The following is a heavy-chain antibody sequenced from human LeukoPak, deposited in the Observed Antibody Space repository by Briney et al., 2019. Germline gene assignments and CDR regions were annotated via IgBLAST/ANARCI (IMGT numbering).Heavy chain of an antibody. J-gene: IGHJ4*02. CDR2: IYHSGST. CDR3: ARVRGYCSSIICYRYCFDY. V-gene: IGHV4-38-2*02. CDR1: GYSISSGYY. Sequence: SETLSLTCTVSGYSISSGYYWGWIRQPPGKGLEWIGTIYHSGSTYYNPSLKSRVTISVDTSKSQFSLKLTSVTAADTAVYYCARVRGYCSSIICYRYCFDYWGQGTLVTVSS. D-gene: IGHD2-2*01.